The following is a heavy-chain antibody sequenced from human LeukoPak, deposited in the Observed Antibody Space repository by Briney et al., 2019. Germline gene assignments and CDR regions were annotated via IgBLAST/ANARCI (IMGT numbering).Heavy chain of an antibody. V-gene: IGHV3-23*01. D-gene: IGHD4-11*01. J-gene: IGHJ4*02. CDR1: GFTFSTYA. CDR3: SKCRTSVTSPFDY. Sequence: PGGSLRLSRAASGFTFSTYAMSWVRQAPGKGLEWVSVISDRGGATYYADSVKGRFTISRDNSKNTLHLQMNSLRAEDTALYYCSKCRTSVTSPFDYWGRGTLVTVSS. CDR2: ISDRGGAT.